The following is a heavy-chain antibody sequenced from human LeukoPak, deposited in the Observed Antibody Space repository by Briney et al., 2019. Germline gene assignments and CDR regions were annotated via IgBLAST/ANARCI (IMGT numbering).Heavy chain of an antibody. D-gene: IGHD2-21*01. CDR1: GFMFSSNW. Sequence: PGGFLRLSCAASGFMFSSNWMSWVRQAPGKGPEWVGRIKPKTDGETTEYAAPVKDRFSISRDDSKSMMYLQMNSLKTEDTAVYYCITPLPYSAQGGQGTLVTVSS. CDR2: IKPKTDGETT. CDR3: ITPLPYSAQ. J-gene: IGHJ4*02. V-gene: IGHV3-15*01.